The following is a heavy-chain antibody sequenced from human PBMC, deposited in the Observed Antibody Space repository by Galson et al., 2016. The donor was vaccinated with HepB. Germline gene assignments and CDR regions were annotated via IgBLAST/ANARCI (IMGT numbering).Heavy chain of an antibody. CDR3: AKDSEGAAGYYFDN. D-gene: IGHD6-13*01. V-gene: IGHV3-30*04. CDR1: GFTFGKHA. J-gene: IGHJ4*02. CDR2: ISNDGRNK. Sequence: SLRLSCAASGFTFGKHAMHWVRQAPGKGLEWVVFISNDGRNKYYADPVKGRFTISRDNAKNSLYLQMNSLRAEDTAVYYCAKDSEGAAGYYFDNWGQGTPVNVSA.